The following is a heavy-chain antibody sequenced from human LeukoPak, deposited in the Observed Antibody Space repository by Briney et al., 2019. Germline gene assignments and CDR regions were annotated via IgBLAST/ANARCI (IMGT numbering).Heavy chain of an antibody. CDR3: AKGGAYYYDSSGYFSI. V-gene: IGHV3-23*01. J-gene: IGHJ3*02. D-gene: IGHD3-22*01. Sequence: GGSLRLSCAASGFTFSSCAMSWVRQAPGKGLEWVSAISGSGGSTYYADSVKGRFTISRDNSKNTLYPQMNSLRAEDTAVYYCAKGGAYYYDSSGYFSIWGQGTMVTVSS. CDR1: GFTFSSCA. CDR2: ISGSGGST.